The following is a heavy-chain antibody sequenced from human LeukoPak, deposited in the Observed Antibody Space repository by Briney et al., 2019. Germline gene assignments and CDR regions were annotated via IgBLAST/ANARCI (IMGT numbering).Heavy chain of an antibody. D-gene: IGHD3-3*01. CDR1: GFTYHTYW. V-gene: IGHV3-30*18. CDR2: ISYDGSNK. Sequence: GGSLRLSCAASGFTYHTYWMSWVRQAPGKGLEWVAVISYDGSNKYYADSVKGRFTISRDNSKNTLYLQMNSLRAEDTAVYYCAKDSRFLEWSANFDYWGQGTLVTVSS. CDR3: AKDSRFLEWSANFDY. J-gene: IGHJ4*02.